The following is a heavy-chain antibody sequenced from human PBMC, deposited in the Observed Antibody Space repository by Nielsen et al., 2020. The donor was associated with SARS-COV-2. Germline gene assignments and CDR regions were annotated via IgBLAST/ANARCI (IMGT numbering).Heavy chain of an antibody. J-gene: IGHJ6*02. D-gene: IGHD1-26*01. CDR1: GYSFTNYW. CDR2: IYPDDSDT. CDR3: ARSAVGFTNYFYYRLDV. Sequence: GESLKISCKGSGYSFTNYWIGWVRQMPGKGLEWMGIIYPDDSDTRYSPSFQGQVTISADKSISTAYLQWSSLKASDTAMYFCARSAVGFTNYFYYRLDVWGQGTTVTVSS. V-gene: IGHV5-51*01.